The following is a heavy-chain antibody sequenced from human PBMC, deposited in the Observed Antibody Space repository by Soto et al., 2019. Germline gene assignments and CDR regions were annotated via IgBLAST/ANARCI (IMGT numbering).Heavy chain of an antibody. CDR3: ARETGYYGGYNWFDP. Sequence: KASETLSLTCIVSGGSVSSGAYYWSWIRQLPGKGLEWIGYIYYNGDTYYNPSLKSRVTISLDTSRNQFSLKLNSVTAADTAVYYCARETGYYGGYNWFDPWGQGTLVTVSS. D-gene: IGHD3-3*01. J-gene: IGHJ5*02. V-gene: IGHV4-31*03. CDR2: IYYNGDT. CDR1: GGSVSSGAYY.